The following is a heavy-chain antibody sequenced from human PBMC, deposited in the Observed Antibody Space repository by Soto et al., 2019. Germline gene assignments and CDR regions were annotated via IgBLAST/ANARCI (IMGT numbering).Heavy chain of an antibody. CDR3: AREVAVAYHEAFEI. J-gene: IGHJ3*02. Sequence: QVQLVQSGAEVKKPGSSVKVSCKASGGTFSNYTISWVRQAPGQGLEWMGRIIPILGLANFAQKFQGRVTITADESTGTAYMDLSSLRSEDTAMYYCAREVAVAYHEAFEIWGQGTMVTVSS. D-gene: IGHD6-19*01. V-gene: IGHV1-69*08. CDR1: GGTFSNYT. CDR2: IIPILGLA.